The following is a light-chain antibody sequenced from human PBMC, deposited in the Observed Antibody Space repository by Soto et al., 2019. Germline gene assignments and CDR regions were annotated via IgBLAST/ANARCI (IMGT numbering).Light chain of an antibody. CDR2: SNN. Sequence: QSVLTQPPSASGTPGQRVTISCSGSSSNIGSNTVNWYQQLPGTATKLLIYSNNQRPSGVPDRFSGSKSGTSASLAISGLQSEDEDDYYCAAWDDSLNGYVVFGGGTKLTVL. CDR1: SSNIGSNT. CDR3: AAWDDSLNGYVV. J-gene: IGLJ2*01. V-gene: IGLV1-44*01.